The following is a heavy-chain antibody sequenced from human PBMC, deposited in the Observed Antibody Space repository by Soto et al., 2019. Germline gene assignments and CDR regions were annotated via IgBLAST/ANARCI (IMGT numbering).Heavy chain of an antibody. V-gene: IGHV4-61*01. J-gene: IGHJ3*02. Sequence: SETLSLTCTVSGGSVSSGSYYWSWIRQPPGKGLEWVGYIYYSGSTNYNPSLKSRGTISVDTSKNQFSLKLSSVTAADTAVYYCASGAYYYDSSGELDAFDIWGQGTMFTVSS. CDR2: IYYSGST. CDR1: GGSVSSGSYY. CDR3: ASGAYYYDSSGELDAFDI. D-gene: IGHD3-22*01.